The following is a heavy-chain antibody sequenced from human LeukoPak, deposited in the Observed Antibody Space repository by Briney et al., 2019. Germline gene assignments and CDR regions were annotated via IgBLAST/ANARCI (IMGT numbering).Heavy chain of an antibody. CDR1: GGSFSGYY. V-gene: IGHV4-34*01. CDR3: ARDDYGSGSPPAY. CDR2: INHSGST. J-gene: IGHJ4*02. Sequence: SETLSLTCAVNGGSFSGYYLSWIRQPPGKGLEWIGEINHSGSTNYNPSLKSRVTISVDTSKNQFSLKLSSVTAADTAVYYCARDDYGSGSPPAYWGQGTLVTVSS. D-gene: IGHD3-10*01.